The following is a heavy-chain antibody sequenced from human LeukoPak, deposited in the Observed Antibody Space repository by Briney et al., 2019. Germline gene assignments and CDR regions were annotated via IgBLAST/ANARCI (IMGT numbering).Heavy chain of an antibody. D-gene: IGHD1-1*01. J-gene: IGHJ4*02. V-gene: IGHV3-21*01. Sequence: GGSLRLSCAASGFTFSTYSMNWVRQAPGKRLEWVSSISSSSSYIFYADSVKGRFTISRDNAKNSLYLQMNSLRAEDTAVYYCTRAPPPIQLERPGTYDYWGQGTLVTVSS. CDR3: TRAPPPIQLERPGTYDY. CDR1: GFTFSTYS. CDR2: ISSSSSYI.